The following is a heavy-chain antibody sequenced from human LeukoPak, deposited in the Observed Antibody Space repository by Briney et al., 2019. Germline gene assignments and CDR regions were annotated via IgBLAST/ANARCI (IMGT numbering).Heavy chain of an antibody. CDR1: GYTFTGYY. J-gene: IGHJ4*02. CDR2: INPNSGDT. D-gene: IGHD1-26*01. CDR3: AREKSMGLDY. Sequence: ASVKVSRKASGYTFTGYYMHWVRQAPGQGLEWMGSINPNSGDTDYGQKFQGRVTMTRDTSISTAYMELSRLTSDDTAVYYCAREKSMGLDYWGQGTLVTVSS. V-gene: IGHV1-2*02.